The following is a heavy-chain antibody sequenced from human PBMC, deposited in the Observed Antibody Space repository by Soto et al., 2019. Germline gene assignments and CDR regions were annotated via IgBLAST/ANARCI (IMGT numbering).Heavy chain of an antibody. CDR2: IYYSGST. Sequence: PSETMSLTYTFSGCYLSSYYLILLRQPPGKGLEWIGYIYYSGSTNYNPSLKSRVTISVDTSKNQFSLKLSSVTAADTAVYYCARLGAFYQSIDPRGPGTLVTVSS. D-gene: IGHD3-3*02. V-gene: IGHV4-59*08. J-gene: IGHJ5*02. CDR3: ARLGAFYQSIDP. CDR1: GCYLSSYY.